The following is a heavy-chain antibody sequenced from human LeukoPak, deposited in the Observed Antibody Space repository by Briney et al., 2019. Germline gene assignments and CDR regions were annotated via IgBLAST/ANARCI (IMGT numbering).Heavy chain of an antibody. CDR2: ISDGGGTT. V-gene: IGHV3-23*01. CDR1: GFTFSNYG. Sequence: PGRSLRLSCAGSGFTFSNYGMHWVRQAPGKGLEWVSGISDGGGTTNYADAVKGRFTISRDKSKNTLFLQMNSLRAEDTAVYYCAKSYGDYLGYFDSWGQGTLVTVSS. CDR3: AKSYGDYLGYFDS. D-gene: IGHD4-17*01. J-gene: IGHJ4*02.